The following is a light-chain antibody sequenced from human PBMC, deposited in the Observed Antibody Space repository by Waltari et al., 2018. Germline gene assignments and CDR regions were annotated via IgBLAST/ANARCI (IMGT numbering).Light chain of an antibody. CDR3: QQYYSTPFYT. CDR1: QSVLYSSNNKTY. J-gene: IGKJ2*01. V-gene: IGKV4-1*01. Sequence: DIVMTQSPDSLAVSLGERATINCKSSQSVLYSSNNKTYLAWYQQKPGQPPKLLIYWASIRESGVPDRFSGSGSGTDFTLTISSLQAEDVAVYYCQQYYSTPFYTFGQGTKLEI. CDR2: WAS.